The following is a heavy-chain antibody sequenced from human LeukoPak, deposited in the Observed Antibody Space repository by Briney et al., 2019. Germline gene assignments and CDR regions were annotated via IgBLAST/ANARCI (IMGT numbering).Heavy chain of an antibody. CDR2: IIPIFGTA. V-gene: IGHV1-69*06. CDR3: ARVAHSKLWLHYYYYYMDV. J-gene: IGHJ6*03. CDR1: GGTFSSYA. Sequence: GASVKVSCKASGGTFSSYAISWVRQAPGQGLEWMGGIIPIFGTANYAQKFQGRVTITADKSTSTAYMELSSLRSEDTAVYYCARVAHSKLWLHYYYYYMDVWGKGTTVTVSS. D-gene: IGHD3-9*01.